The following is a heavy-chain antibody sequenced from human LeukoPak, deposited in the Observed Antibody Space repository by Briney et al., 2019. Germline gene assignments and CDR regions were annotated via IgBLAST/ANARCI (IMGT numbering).Heavy chain of an antibody. J-gene: IGHJ4*02. CDR1: GGTFSSYA. D-gene: IGHD7-27*01. V-gene: IGHV1-69*05. CDR2: IIPIFGTA. CDR3: ARLLSLGMSAAFDY. Sequence: SVKVSCKASGGTFSSYAISWVRQAPGQGLEWMGGIIPIFGTANYAQKFQGRVTMTRDTSISTAYMELSRLRSDDTAVYYCARLLSLGMSAAFDYWGQGTLVTVSS.